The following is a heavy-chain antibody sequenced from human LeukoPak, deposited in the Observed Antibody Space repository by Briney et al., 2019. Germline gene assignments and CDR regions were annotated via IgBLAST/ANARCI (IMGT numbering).Heavy chain of an antibody. CDR3: ARGGDIVATLDY. Sequence: ASVKVSCKASGYTFTGYFIHWVRQAPGQGLEWMGVINPSGTGTSYAQKFQGRVTMTRDMSTSTVYMELSSLRSEDTAVYYCARGGDIVATLDYWGQGTLVTVSS. CDR2: INPSGTGT. J-gene: IGHJ4*02. CDR1: GYTFTGYF. D-gene: IGHD5-12*01. V-gene: IGHV1-46*01.